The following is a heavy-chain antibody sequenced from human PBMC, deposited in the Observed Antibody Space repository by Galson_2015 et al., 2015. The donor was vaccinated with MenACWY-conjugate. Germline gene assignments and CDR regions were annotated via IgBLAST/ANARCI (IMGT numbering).Heavy chain of an antibody. D-gene: IGHD2-15*01. CDR1: GGSISSSSYY. V-gene: IGHV4-39*07. CDR3: ARIAGGGSRFDY. CDR2: IYHSGST. J-gene: IGHJ4*02. Sequence: SETLSLTCTVSGGSISSSSYYWGWIRQPPGKGLEWIGNIYHSGSTYYNSSLKSRVTISVDTSKNQFSLRLNSVTAADTAVYYCARIAGGGSRFDYWGQGALVTVSS.